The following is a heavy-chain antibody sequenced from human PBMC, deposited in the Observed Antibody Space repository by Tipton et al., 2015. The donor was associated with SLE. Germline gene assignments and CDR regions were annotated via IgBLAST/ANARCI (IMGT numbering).Heavy chain of an antibody. Sequence: TLSLTCTVSGGSVSSSSYYWGWIRQPPGKGPEWIGSIYYSGSTYYNPSLKSRVTISVDTSKNQFSLKLSSVTAADTAVYYCARVGGNLAIDIWGHGTMVTVSS. J-gene: IGHJ3*02. CDR1: GGSVSSSSYY. V-gene: IGHV4-39*07. CDR2: IYYSGST. D-gene: IGHD3-16*01. CDR3: ARVGGNLAIDI.